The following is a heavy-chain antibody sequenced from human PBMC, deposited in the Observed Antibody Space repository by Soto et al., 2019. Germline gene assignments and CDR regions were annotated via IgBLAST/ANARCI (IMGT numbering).Heavy chain of an antibody. D-gene: IGHD2-2*01. J-gene: IGHJ5*02. Sequence: QLQLQESGPGLVKPSETLSLTCTVSGGSISSSSYYWGWIRQPPGKGLEWIGSIYYSGSTYYNPSLKSRVTISVDTSKNQFSLKRSSVTAADTAVYYCAREVVPAATMWFDPWGQGTLVTVSS. CDR2: IYYSGST. V-gene: IGHV4-39*01. CDR3: AREVVPAATMWFDP. CDR1: GGSISSSSYY.